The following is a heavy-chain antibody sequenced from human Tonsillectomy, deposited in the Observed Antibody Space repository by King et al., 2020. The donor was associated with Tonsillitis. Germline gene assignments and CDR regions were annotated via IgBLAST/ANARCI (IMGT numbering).Heavy chain of an antibody. Sequence: TLKESGPTLVKPTQTLTLTCTFSGFSLSTSGVGVHWIRQAPGKALEWLALIYWDDDKRYSPSLKSRLTITKDTSKNQVFLTLTNMDPVDTATYYCSYRPPGVVPAPPTDWFAPWGQGTLVTVAS. V-gene: IGHV2-5*02. CDR1: GFSLSTSGVG. J-gene: IGHJ5*02. CDR2: IYWDDDK. CDR3: SYRPPGVVPAPPTDWFAP. D-gene: IGHD2-2*01.